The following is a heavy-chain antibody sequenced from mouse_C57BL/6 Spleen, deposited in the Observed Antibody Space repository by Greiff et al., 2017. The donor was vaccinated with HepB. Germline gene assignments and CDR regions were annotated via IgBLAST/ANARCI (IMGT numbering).Heavy chain of an antibody. J-gene: IGHJ2*01. CDR1: GFTFSDYG. Sequence: EVKLVESGGGLVKPGGSLKLSCAASGFTFSDYGMHWVRQAPEKGLEWVAYISSGSSTIYYADTVKGRFTISRDNAKNTLFLQMTSLRSEDTAMYYCARRTAAQATGYFDYWGQGTTLTVSS. CDR3: ARRTAAQATGYFDY. CDR2: ISSGSSTI. D-gene: IGHD3-2*02. V-gene: IGHV5-17*01.